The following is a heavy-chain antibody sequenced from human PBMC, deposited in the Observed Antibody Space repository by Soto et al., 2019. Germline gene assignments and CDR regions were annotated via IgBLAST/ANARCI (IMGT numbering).Heavy chain of an antibody. CDR2: ISPNNGGT. CDR1: GYTLTDYF. V-gene: IGHV1-2*02. Sequence: ASVKVSCKASGYTLTDYFMHWVRQAPGQGLEWMGWISPNNGGTNYAQKFQGRVTMTRDTSISAAYMELSSLRSDDTAVYYCARGSPSLPYDYWGQGTLVTVSS. CDR3: ARGSPSLPYDY. J-gene: IGHJ4*02. D-gene: IGHD2-15*01.